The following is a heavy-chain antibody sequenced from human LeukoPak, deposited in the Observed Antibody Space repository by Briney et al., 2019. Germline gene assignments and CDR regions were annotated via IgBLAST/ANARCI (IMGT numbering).Heavy chain of an antibody. CDR2: INPSGGST. Sequence: ASVKVSCKASGHTFTSYYMHWVRQAPGQGLEWMGIINPSGGSTSYAQKFQGRVTMTRDTSTSTVYMELSSLRSEDTAVYYCARAFVCSSTSCYTGDAFDIWGQGTMVTVSS. V-gene: IGHV1-46*03. CDR3: ARAFVCSSTSCYTGDAFDI. CDR1: GHTFTSYY. J-gene: IGHJ3*02. D-gene: IGHD2-2*02.